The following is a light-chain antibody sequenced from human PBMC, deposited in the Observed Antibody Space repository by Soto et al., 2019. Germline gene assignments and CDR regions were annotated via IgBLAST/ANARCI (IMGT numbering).Light chain of an antibody. J-gene: IGKJ1*01. CDR3: QQHNGYSERM. V-gene: IGKV1-5*01. CDR2: GAS. CDR1: QSISTW. Sequence: DIQMTQSPSTLSASVGDRVTITCRASQSISTWLAWYQQKPGKAPKLLIYGASSLASGVPSRFSGSGYGTEFTLTISSLQPDDFATYYCQQHNGYSERMFGQRTKVDIK.